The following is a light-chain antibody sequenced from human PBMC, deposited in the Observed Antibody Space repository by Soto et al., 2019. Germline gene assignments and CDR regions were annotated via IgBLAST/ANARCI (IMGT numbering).Light chain of an antibody. Sequence: QSVLTQPPSVSGAPGQRVTISCTGSSSNIGAGYDVHWYQQLPGTAPKLLIYGNSNRPSGVPDRFSGSKSGTSASLAMTGLQAEDEAEYYCQSYDTSRSGNGVFGGGTKVTVL. CDR1: SSNIGAGYD. J-gene: IGLJ2*01. CDR3: QSYDTSRSGNGV. CDR2: GNS. V-gene: IGLV1-40*01.